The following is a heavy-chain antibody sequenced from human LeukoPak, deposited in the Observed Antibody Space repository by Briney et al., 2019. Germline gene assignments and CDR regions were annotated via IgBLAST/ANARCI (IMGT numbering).Heavy chain of an antibody. CDR3: ARAGPSSSWHQFDY. CDR1: RFTFSRYA. V-gene: IGHV3-66*01. CDR2: IYSGGRT. D-gene: IGHD6-13*01. Sequence: SGGSLRLSCAASRFTFSRYAMHWVRQAPGKGLEWVSVIYSGGRTYYADSVKGRFTISRDNSKNTLYLQMNSLRAEDTAVYYCARAGPSSSWHQFDYWGQGTLVTVSS. J-gene: IGHJ4*02.